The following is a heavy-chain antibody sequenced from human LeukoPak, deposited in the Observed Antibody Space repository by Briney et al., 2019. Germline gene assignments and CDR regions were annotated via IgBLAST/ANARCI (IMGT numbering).Heavy chain of an antibody. D-gene: IGHD3-10*01. Sequence: PSETLSLTCTVSGGSISSYYWSWIRQPAGKGLEWIGRIYTSGSTNYNPSLKSRVTMSVDTSKNQFSLKLSSVTAADTAVYYCARDISGSGTYARYYYYMDVWGKGTTVTISS. CDR2: IYTSGST. CDR1: GGSISSYY. CDR3: ARDISGSGTYARYYYYMDV. J-gene: IGHJ6*03. V-gene: IGHV4-4*07.